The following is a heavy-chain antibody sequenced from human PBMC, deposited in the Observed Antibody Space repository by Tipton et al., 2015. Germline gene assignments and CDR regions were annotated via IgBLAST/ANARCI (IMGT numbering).Heavy chain of an antibody. CDR2: IIPFFGTV. J-gene: IGHJ4*02. D-gene: IGHD4-17*01. Sequence: QLVQSGAEVKKPGSSVRVSCKASGGTFSRYVMSWVRQAPGQGLEWMGGIIPFFGTVNYAQKFQGRVTITADESTSTAYMELSSLRSEDTAVYYCARGGKTTVTTGYLDYWGQGTLVTVSS. CDR1: GGTFSRYV. V-gene: IGHV1-69*01. CDR3: ARGGKTTVTTGYLDY.